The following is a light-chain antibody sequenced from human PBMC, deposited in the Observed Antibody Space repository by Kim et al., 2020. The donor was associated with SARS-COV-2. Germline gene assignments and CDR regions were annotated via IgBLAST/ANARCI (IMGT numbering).Light chain of an antibody. J-gene: IGKJ1*01. CDR2: GAA. Sequence: SPGGRATLSCRASQTVNSNYLAWYQPKSGQAPRLLIYGAASRAPGIPDRFRGSGSGTDFTLTISRLEPEDFAVFYCQQYGSSHWTFGQGTKVDIK. CDR1: QTVNSNY. V-gene: IGKV3-20*01. CDR3: QQYGSSHWT.